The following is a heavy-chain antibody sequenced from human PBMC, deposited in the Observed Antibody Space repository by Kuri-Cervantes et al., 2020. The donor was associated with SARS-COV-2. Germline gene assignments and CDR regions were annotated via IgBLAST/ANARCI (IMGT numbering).Heavy chain of an antibody. CDR1: GFTFSSYA. CDR2: ISGSGGST. J-gene: IGHJ6*03. V-gene: IGHV3-23*01. CDR3: AKDRAWSSFGYYYYYMDV. Sequence: GGSLRLSCAASGFTFSSYAMSWVRQAPGKGLEWVSAISGSGGSTYYADSVKGRFTIPGDNSKNTLYLQMISLRAEDTAVDYCAKDRAWSSFGYYYYYMDVWGKGTTVTVSS. D-gene: IGHD1-26*01.